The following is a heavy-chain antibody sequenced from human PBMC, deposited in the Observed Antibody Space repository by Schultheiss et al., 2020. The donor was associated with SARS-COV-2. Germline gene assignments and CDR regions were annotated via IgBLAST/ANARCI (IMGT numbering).Heavy chain of an antibody. V-gene: IGHV1-8*02. D-gene: IGHD2-2*01. CDR2: MNPNSGNK. CDR1: GYTFTGYY. CDR3: ARGRESQWYQLLWGYYYGMDV. Sequence: ASVKVSCKASGYTFTGYYMHWVRQATGHGLEWMGWMNPNSGNKGYAQKFQGRVTMTRNTSISTAYMELSSLRSEDTAVYYCARGRESQWYQLLWGYYYGMDVWGQGTTVTVSS. J-gene: IGHJ6*02.